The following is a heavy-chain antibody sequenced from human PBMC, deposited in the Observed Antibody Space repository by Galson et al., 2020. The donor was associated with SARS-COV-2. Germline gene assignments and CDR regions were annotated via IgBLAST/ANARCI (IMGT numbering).Heavy chain of an antibody. J-gene: IGHJ6*02. V-gene: IGHV3-7*01. CDR2: IKQDGSEK. D-gene: IGHD6-13*01. Sequence: GESLKISCAASGFTFSSYWMSWVRQAPGKGLEWVANIKQDGSEKYYVDSVKGRFTISRDNAKNSLYLQMNSLRAEDTAVYYCARDQGIAAADYDYYYGMDVWGQGTTVTVSS. CDR1: GFTFSSYW. CDR3: ARDQGIAAADYDYYYGMDV.